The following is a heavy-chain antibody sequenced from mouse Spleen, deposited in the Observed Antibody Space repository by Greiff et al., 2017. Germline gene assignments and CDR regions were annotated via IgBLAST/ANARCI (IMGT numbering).Heavy chain of an antibody. J-gene: IGHJ3*01. CDR1: GYSITSDYA. CDR3: AREGYDYDGFAY. Sequence: DVKLVESGPGLVKPSQSLSLTCTVTGYSITSDYAWNWIRQFPGNKLEWMGYISYSGSTSYNPSLKSRISITRDTSKNQFFLQLNSVTTEDTATYYCAREGYDYDGFAYWGQGTLVTVSA. V-gene: IGHV3-2*02. CDR2: ISYSGST. D-gene: IGHD2-4*01.